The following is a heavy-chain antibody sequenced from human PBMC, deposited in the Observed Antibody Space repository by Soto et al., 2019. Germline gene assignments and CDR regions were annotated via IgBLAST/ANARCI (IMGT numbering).Heavy chain of an antibody. D-gene: IGHD1-26*01. J-gene: IGHJ4*02. CDR3: ARGVGSSPPRY. Sequence: SETLSLTCTISGGSISVSYWSWIRQPPGQALEWIGYIYDSGSPYYNPSLRSRVIISADTSKNQISLKLTSATAADTAVYYCARGVGSSPPRYWGRGTLVTVSS. CDR2: IYDSGSP. V-gene: IGHV4-59*01. CDR1: GGSISVSY.